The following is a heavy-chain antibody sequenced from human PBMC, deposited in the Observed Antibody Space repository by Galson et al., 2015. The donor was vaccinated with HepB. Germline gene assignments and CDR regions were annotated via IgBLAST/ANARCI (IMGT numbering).Heavy chain of an antibody. J-gene: IGHJ3*02. CDR2: ISSSSSYI. Sequence: SLRLSCAASGFTFSSYSMNWVRQAPGKGLEWVSSISSSSSYIYYADSVKGRFTISRDNAKNSLYLQMNSLRAEDTAVYYCATGYYGSGSYLLGAFDIWGQGTMVTVSS. CDR3: ATGYYGSGSYLLGAFDI. V-gene: IGHV3-21*01. CDR1: GFTFSSYS. D-gene: IGHD3-10*01.